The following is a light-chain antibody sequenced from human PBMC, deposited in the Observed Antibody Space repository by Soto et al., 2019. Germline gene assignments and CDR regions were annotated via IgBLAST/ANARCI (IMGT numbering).Light chain of an antibody. Sequence: QAVLTQPASVSGSPGQSITISCTGTSGDIGGYNYVSWYQHHPGKAPKLVISEVSHRPSGISNRFSGSKSATTASLTISGLQAEDEADYYCSSYTSSSTQVFGTGTKVTVL. CDR3: SSYTSSSTQV. V-gene: IGLV2-14*01. CDR1: SGDIGGYNY. CDR2: EVS. J-gene: IGLJ1*01.